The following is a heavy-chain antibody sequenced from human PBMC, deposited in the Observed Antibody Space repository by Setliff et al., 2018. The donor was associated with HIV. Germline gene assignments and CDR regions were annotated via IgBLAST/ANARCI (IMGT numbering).Heavy chain of an antibody. CDR2: IYSSGST. V-gene: IGHV4-59*01. Sequence: SETLSLTCTVSGASISSYYWSWIRQPPGKGLEWIGYIYSSGSTNYNPSLKSRVTISVDTSKNQFSLKLSSVTASDTAVYDCARNTARNMIVVDSHAFDIWGQGTMVTVSS. CDR1: GASISSYY. J-gene: IGHJ3*02. CDR3: ARNTARNMIVVDSHAFDI. D-gene: IGHD3-22*01.